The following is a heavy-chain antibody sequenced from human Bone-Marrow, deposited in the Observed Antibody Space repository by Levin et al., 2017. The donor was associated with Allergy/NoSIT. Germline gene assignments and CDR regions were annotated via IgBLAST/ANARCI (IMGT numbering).Heavy chain of an antibody. J-gene: IGHJ4*02. CDR2: ISGSGGST. CDR3: ASPGCSGGSCYAVSGLGY. D-gene: IGHD2-15*01. Sequence: GGSLRLSCAASGFTFSSYAMSWVRQAPGKGLEWVSAISGSGGSTYYADSVKGRFTISRDNSKNTLYLQMNSLRAEDTAVYYCASPGCSGGSCYAVSGLGYWGQGTLVTVSS. CDR1: GFTFSSYA. V-gene: IGHV3-23*01.